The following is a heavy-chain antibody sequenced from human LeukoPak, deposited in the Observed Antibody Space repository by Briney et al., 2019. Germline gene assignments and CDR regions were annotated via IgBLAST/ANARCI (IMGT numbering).Heavy chain of an antibody. D-gene: IGHD3-10*01. J-gene: IGHJ4*02. CDR2: IWYDGSNK. V-gene: IGHV3-33*01. CDR1: GVSFSSYG. CDR3: AREDYGSGSYYNVFYFDY. Sequence: GGSLRLSCAASGVSFSSYGMHWVRQAPGKGLEWVAFIWYDGSNKYYADSVKGRFTISRDNSKNTLYLRMNSLRAEDTAVYYCAREDYGSGSYYNVFYFDYWGQGTLVTVSS.